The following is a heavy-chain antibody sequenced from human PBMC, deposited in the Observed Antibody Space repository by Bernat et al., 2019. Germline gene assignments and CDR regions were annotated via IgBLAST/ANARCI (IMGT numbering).Heavy chain of an antibody. CDR3: ARGNEVWGSYRPFDY. J-gene: IGHJ4*02. Sequence: QVQLVESGGGVVQPGRSLRLPCAASGFTFSSYAMHWVRQAPGKGLEWVAVISYDGSNKYYADSVKGRFTISRDNSKNTLYLQMNSLRAEDTAVYYCARGNEVWGSYRPFDYWGQGTLVTVSS. D-gene: IGHD3-16*02. CDR2: ISYDGSNK. CDR1: GFTFSSYA. V-gene: IGHV3-30*01.